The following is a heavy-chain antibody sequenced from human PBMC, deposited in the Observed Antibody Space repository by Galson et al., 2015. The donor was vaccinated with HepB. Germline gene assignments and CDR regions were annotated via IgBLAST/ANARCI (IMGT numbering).Heavy chain of an antibody. D-gene: IGHD4-17*01. J-gene: IGHJ3*02. CDR2: IYSGGST. Sequence: SLRLSCAASGFTVSSNYMSWVRQAPGKGLEWVSVIYSGGSTYYADSVKGRFTISRDNSKNTMYLQMNSLRAEDTAVYYCARSRSGFGDYVFRAFDIWGQGTMVTVSS. V-gene: IGHV3-66*01. CDR3: ARSRSGFGDYVFRAFDI. CDR1: GFTVSSNY.